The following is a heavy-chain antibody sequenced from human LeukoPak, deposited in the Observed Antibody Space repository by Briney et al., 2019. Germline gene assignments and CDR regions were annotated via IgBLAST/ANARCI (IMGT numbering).Heavy chain of an antibody. Sequence: PSETLSLTCSVSGDSINSYYWGWIRQPPGKGLEWIGSIYYHGSTNYNPSLKSRVTISVDTSKNQSSLKLSSVTAADTAVYYCARRGASKYYYDSSGYYYDWGQGTLVTVSS. CDR2: IYYHGST. CDR3: ARRGASKYYYDSSGYYYD. J-gene: IGHJ4*02. V-gene: IGHV4-39*01. D-gene: IGHD3-22*01. CDR1: GDSINSYY.